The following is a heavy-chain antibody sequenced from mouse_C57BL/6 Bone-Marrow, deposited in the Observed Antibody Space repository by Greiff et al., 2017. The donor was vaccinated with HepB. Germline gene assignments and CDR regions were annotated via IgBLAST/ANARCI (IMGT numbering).Heavy chain of an antibody. Sequence: QVQLQQSGAELVKPGASVKISCKASGYAFSSYWMNWVKQRPGKGLEWIGQIYPGDGDTNYNGKFKGKATLTADKSSSTAYMQLSSLTSEDSAVYFCSRGRGNYGSTMDYWGQGTSVTVSS. J-gene: IGHJ4*01. CDR1: GYAFSSYW. V-gene: IGHV1-80*01. D-gene: IGHD1-1*01. CDR3: SRGRGNYGSTMDY. CDR2: IYPGDGDT.